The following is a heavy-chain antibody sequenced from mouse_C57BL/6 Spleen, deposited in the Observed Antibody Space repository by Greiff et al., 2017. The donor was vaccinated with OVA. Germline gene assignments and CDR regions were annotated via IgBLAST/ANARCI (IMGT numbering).Heavy chain of an antibody. J-gene: IGHJ3*01. CDR1: GYTFTDYY. Sequence: VQLQQSGPELVKPGASVKISCKASGYTFTDYYMNWVKQSHGKSLEWIGDINPNNGGTSYNQKFKGKATLTVDKSSSTAYMELRSLTSEDSAVYYCARTPNYDFSWFAYWGQGTLVTVSA. CDR3: ARTPNYDFSWFAY. V-gene: IGHV1-26*01. CDR2: INPNNGGT. D-gene: IGHD2-4*01.